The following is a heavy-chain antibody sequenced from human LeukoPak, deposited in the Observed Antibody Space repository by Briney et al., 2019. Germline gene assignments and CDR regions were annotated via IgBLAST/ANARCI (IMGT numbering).Heavy chain of an antibody. CDR2: INHSGST. CDR1: GGSFSGFY. D-gene: IGHD6-13*01. V-gene: IGHV4-34*01. CDR3: ARQLPAAGTFSLRKNSFDP. J-gene: IGHJ5*02. Sequence: SETLSLTCAVYGGSFSGFYWSWIRQSPGKGLEWIGEINHSGSTNYNPSLKSRVTISVDTSKNQFSLKLNSVTAADTAVYYCARQLPAAGTFSLRKNSFDPWGQGTLVTVSP.